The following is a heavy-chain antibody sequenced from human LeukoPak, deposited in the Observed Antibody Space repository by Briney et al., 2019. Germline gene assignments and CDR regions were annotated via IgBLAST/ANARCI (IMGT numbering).Heavy chain of an antibody. CDR1: GFTFSSYA. J-gene: IGHJ3*02. V-gene: IGHV3-23*01. D-gene: IGHD3-10*01. Sequence: SGGSLRLSCAASGFTFSSYAMSWVRQAPGKGLEWVSAISGSGGSTYYADSVKGRFTISRDNSKNTLYLQMNSLRAEDTAVYYCARDPVLLVRGVRRVFDIWGQGTMVTVSS. CDR3: ARDPVLLVRGVRRVFDI. CDR2: ISGSGGST.